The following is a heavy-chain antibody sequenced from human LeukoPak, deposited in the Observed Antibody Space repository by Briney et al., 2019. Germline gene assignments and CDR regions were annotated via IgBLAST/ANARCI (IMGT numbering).Heavy chain of an antibody. CDR2: IYYRGSA. J-gene: IGHJ3*02. V-gene: IGHV4-59*01. CDR1: GGSISSYY. CDR3: AREVDYDYVWGSYRYTGVRAFDI. Sequence: PSETLSLTCTVSGGSISSYYWSWIRQPPGKGLEWIGYIYYRGSANYNPSLKSRVTISVDTSKNQFSLKLSSVTAADTAVYYCAREVDYDYVWGSYRYTGVRAFDIWGQGTMVTVSS. D-gene: IGHD3-16*02.